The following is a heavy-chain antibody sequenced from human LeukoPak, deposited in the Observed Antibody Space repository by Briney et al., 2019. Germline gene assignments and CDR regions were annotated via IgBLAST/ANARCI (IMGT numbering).Heavy chain of an antibody. CDR3: IRDLFDDYSLDY. D-gene: IGHD3-16*01. CDR2: INSDSSLM. Sequence: GGSLRLSCAASGFTFSSYSMNWVRQAPGKGPEWVSSINSDSSLMFYAESVKGRFTISRDNARNSLYLQMNSLRAEDTAVYYCIRDLFDDYSLDYWGQGALVTVSS. CDR1: GFTFSSYS. J-gene: IGHJ4*02. V-gene: IGHV3-21*01.